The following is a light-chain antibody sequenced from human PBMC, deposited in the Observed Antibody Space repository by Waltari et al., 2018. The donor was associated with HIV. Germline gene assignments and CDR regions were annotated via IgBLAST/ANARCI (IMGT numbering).Light chain of an antibody. CDR2: VND. J-gene: IGLJ3*02. CDR3: TTWDSSVTAWV. V-gene: IGLV1-47*02. Sequence: QSVLTQPPSASGTPGQRVTISCSGSSSNIGSDFVYWYQQLPGTAPKLLIYVNDQRPSGVPDRFSGSKSGTSASLAISGLRSEDEADYYCTTWDSSVTAWVFGGGTKLTVL. CDR1: SSNIGSDF.